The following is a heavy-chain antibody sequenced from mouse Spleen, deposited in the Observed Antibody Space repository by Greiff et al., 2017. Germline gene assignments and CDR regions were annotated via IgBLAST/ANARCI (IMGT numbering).Heavy chain of an antibody. D-gene: IGHD2-4*01. CDR1: GYTFTDYN. J-gene: IGHJ3*01. CDR2: INPNNGGT. Sequence: VQLQQSGPELVKPGASVKIPCKASGYTFTDYNMDWVKQSHGKSLEWIGDINPNNGGTIYNQKFKGKATLTVDKSSSTAYMELRSLTSEDTAVYYCARNGNYDEAWFAYWGQGTLVTVSA. CDR3: ARNGNYDEAWFAY. V-gene: IGHV1-18*01.